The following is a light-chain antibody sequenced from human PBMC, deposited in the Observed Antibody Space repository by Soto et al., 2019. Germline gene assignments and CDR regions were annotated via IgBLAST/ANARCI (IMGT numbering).Light chain of an antibody. CDR1: HDITNS. J-gene: IGKJ3*01. V-gene: IGKV1-33*01. CDR3: QQYDSFPLIS. Sequence: DIQMTQSPSSLSASVGDRVTITCQASHDITNSLNWYQQRLGEAPKLLIYDASNLQTGVPSRFSGTGSGTHFTFTISSLQPEDIGTYYCQQYDSFPLISFGPGTKVEIK. CDR2: DAS.